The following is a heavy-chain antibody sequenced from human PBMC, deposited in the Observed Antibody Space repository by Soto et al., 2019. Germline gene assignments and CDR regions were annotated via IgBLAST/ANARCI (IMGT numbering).Heavy chain of an antibody. V-gene: IGHV3-23*01. J-gene: IGHJ4*02. D-gene: IGHD2-15*01. CDR1: GFTFSSYA. CDR3: AKRRSSSLDPYCSGGSCYFDY. CDR2: ISGSGGST. Sequence: GGSLRLSCAASGFTFSSYAMSWVRQAPGKGLEWVSAISGSGGSTYYADSVKGRFTISRDNSKNTLYLQMNSLRAEDTAVYYCAKRRSSSLDPYCSGGSCYFDYWGQGTLVTVSS.